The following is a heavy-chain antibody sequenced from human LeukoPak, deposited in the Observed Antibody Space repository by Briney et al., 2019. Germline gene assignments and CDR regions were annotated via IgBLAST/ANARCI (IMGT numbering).Heavy chain of an antibody. CDR1: GFTVSSNY. CDR2: IYSGDST. D-gene: IGHD6-13*01. CDR3: ARSIASAGSFDP. Sequence: GGSLRLSCAASGFTVSSNYMSWVRQAPGKGLEWVSIIYSGDSTYYADSVRGRFTISRDNSKNTLYLQMNSLRAEDTAVYYCARSIASAGSFDPWGQGTLVTVSS. J-gene: IGHJ5*02. V-gene: IGHV3-66*01.